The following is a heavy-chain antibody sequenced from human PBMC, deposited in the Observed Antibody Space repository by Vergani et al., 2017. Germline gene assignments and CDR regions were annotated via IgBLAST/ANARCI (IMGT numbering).Heavy chain of an antibody. V-gene: IGHV3-66*02. CDR1: GSTVSGNY. Sequence: ELQLVESGGGLVQPGGSLRLSCAASGSTVSGNYMTWVRQAPGKGLEWVSQIYSGDETYYADSVKGLVTISRDTSKITLHLQINNLRVEDTSVYYCARGNYYGSGTYVDPWGEGTLVTVSS. J-gene: IGHJ5*02. D-gene: IGHD3-10*01. CDR2: IYSGDET. CDR3: ARGNYYGSGTYVDP.